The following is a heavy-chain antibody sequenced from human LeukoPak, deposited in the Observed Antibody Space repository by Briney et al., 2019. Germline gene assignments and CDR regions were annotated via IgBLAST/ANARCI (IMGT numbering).Heavy chain of an antibody. V-gene: IGHV3-21*01. Sequence: GGSLRLSCAASEFTFSSYTMCGGREAPGGGVWWVSSISSSSSLIYSADSVKRLFTISRENAKNSLHLQLNSLRAEDTAVYYCARHSGSGSYYSYKFHYWGQGTLVTVSS. CDR2: ISSSSSLI. D-gene: IGHD3-10*01. J-gene: IGHJ4*02. CDR1: EFTFSSYT. CDR3: ARHSGSGSYYSYKFHY.